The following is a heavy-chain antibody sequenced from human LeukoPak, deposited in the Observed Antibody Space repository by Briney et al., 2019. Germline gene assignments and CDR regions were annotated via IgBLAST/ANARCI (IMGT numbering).Heavy chain of an antibody. J-gene: IGHJ6*02. Sequence: GGSLRLSCAASGFTFTSYSMNWARQTPGKGLEWVASINHNGNVNYYVDSVKGRFTISRDNAKNSLYLQMSNLRAENTAVYFCARGGGLDVWGQGATVTVSS. CDR3: ARGGGLDV. CDR1: GFTFTSYS. V-gene: IGHV3-7*03. D-gene: IGHD3-16*01. CDR2: INHNGNVN.